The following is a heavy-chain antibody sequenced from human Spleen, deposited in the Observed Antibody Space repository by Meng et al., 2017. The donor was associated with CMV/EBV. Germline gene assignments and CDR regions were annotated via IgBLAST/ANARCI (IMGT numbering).Heavy chain of an antibody. Sequence: GGSLRLSCAASGFTFEDYAIHWVRQAPGKGLEWVSGISWNSDMIGYADSVKGRFTISRDNAKNSLYLQMNSLRGDDTALYYCAKSSSPSLYYYYGMDVWGQGTTVTVSS. V-gene: IGHV3-9*01. J-gene: IGHJ6*02. D-gene: IGHD6-6*01. CDR1: GFTFEDYA. CDR3: AKSSSPSLYYYYGMDV. CDR2: ISWNSDMI.